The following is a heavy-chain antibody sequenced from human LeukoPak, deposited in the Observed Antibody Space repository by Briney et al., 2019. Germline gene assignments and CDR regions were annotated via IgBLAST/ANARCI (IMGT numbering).Heavy chain of an antibody. J-gene: IGHJ4*02. CDR3: ARGYSYVDN. D-gene: IGHD5-18*01. CDR2: IHYSGRT. Sequence: SETLSLTCTVSGGAINNYYWSWIRQPPGKGLEWIGYIHYSGRTNYNPSLESRGSISLDTSKSHLSLKLPSVTAADTAVYYCARGYSYVDNWGQGTLVTVSS. V-gene: IGHV4-59*08. CDR1: GGAINNYY.